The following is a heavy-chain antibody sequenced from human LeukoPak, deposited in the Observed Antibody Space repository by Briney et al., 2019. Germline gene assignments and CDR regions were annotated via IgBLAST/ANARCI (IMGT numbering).Heavy chain of an antibody. CDR1: GYTFTGYY. CDR3: ARDRGYYYGSGSYYNGGFDY. V-gene: IGHV1-2*02. D-gene: IGHD3-10*01. J-gene: IGHJ4*02. CDR2: INPNSGGT. Sequence: ASVKVSCKAAGYTFTGYYMHWVRQAPGQGLEWMGWINPNSGGTNYAQKFQGRVTMTRDTSISTAYMELSRLRSDDTAVYYCARDRGYYYGSGSYYNGGFDYWGQGTLVTVSS.